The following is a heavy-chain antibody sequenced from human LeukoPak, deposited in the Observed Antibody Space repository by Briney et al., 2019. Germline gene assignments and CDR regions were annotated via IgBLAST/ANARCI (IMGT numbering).Heavy chain of an antibody. CDR2: INPSGGST. V-gene: IGHV1-46*01. CDR1: GYTFTSYY. Sequence: ASVKVSCKASGYTFTSYYMHWVRQAPGQGLEWMGIINPSGGSTSYAQKFQGRVTMTRDTSTSTVYMELSSLRSEDTAVYYCATQRGSYLWGTDFDYWGQGTLVTVSS. J-gene: IGHJ4*02. CDR3: ATQRGSYLWGTDFDY. D-gene: IGHD3-16*01.